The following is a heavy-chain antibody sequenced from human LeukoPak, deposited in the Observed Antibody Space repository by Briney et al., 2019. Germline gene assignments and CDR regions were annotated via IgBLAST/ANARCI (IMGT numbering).Heavy chain of an antibody. CDR1: GFTLSDHY. CDR2: RENKADSYTT. CDR3: IRGYSGISVYAFDI. J-gene: IGHJ3*02. V-gene: IGHV3-72*01. D-gene: IGHD5-12*01. Sequence: PGGSLRLSCAASGFTLSDHYIDWVRHAPGEGLEWGAHRENKADSYTTEFDASVKGRFTISRDDSKKSLYLQMNLLRTEDTAMYHCIRGYSGISVYAFDIWGERTTVTASS.